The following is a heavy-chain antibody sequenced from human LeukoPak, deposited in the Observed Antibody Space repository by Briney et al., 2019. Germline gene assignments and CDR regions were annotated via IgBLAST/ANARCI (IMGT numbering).Heavy chain of an antibody. D-gene: IGHD3-16*01. CDR2: ISISGSTI. V-gene: IGHV3-11*04. J-gene: IGHJ4*02. Sequence: PGGSLRLSCAASGFTFSDYYMSWIRQAPGKGLEWVSYISISGSTIYYADSVKGRFTISRDNAKNSLYLQMNSLRAEDTAVYYCASVGSDYDYVWGSPTGYWGQGTLVTVSS. CDR1: GFTFSDYY. CDR3: ASVGSDYDYVWGSPTGY.